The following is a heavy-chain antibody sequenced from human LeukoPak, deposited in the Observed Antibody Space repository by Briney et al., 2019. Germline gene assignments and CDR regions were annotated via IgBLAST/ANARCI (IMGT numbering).Heavy chain of an antibody. D-gene: IGHD3-22*01. CDR1: GLTVSSNH. V-gene: IGHV3-53*01. CDR2: FYSAGST. Sequence: GVSLRLSCEVSGLTVSSNHMSWVRPAPGTGVEGVSVFYSAGSTYYADSVKGRFTASRDNSRNTLYLQISNLRAEDTAMYYCASHRYYYDSSGPTGGMDVWGQGTTVTVSS. CDR3: ASHRYYYDSSGPTGGMDV. J-gene: IGHJ6*02.